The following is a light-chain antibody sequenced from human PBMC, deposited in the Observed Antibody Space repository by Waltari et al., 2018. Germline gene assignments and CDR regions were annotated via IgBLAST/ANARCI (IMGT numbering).Light chain of an antibody. CDR1: ESVATS. CDR3: QQCNKWPPT. J-gene: IGKJ4*01. V-gene: IGKV3-15*01. CDR2: DAS. Sequence: EMVMTQSPATLSVSPGERVALSCRASESVATSLAWYQHIPGQAPMLLIYDASTRAANVSVRVGGSGSGTEFTLTITSLQSEDFAVYYCQQCNKWPPTFGGGTKVEIK.